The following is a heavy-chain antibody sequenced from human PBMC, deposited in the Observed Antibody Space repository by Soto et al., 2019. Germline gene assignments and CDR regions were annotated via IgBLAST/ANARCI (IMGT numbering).Heavy chain of an antibody. CDR3: ARMFHCSGGTCPFDY. J-gene: IGHJ4*02. Sequence: SGPTRVNPTQTLTLTGTFSGFSLSTSGMRVSWIRQPPGKALEWLARIDWDDDKFYNTSLKTRLTISKDSSKNQVVLTMTNMDPVDTATYYCARMFHCSGGTCPFDYWGQGALVTVSS. D-gene: IGHD2-15*01. CDR2: IDWDDDK. V-gene: IGHV2-70*04. CDR1: GFSLSTSGMR.